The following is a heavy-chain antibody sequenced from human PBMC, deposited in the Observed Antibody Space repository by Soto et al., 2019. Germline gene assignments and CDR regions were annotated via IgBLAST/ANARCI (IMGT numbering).Heavy chain of an antibody. Sequence: GALRLSCAASGFTFSSYAMSWVRQAPGKGLEWVSAISGSGGSTYYADSVKGRFTISRDNSKNTLYLQMNGLRAEDTAVYYCAKATAAAGTSSWFDPWGQGTLVTVSS. D-gene: IGHD6-13*01. CDR3: AKATAAAGTSSWFDP. J-gene: IGHJ5*02. V-gene: IGHV3-23*01. CDR1: GFTFSSYA. CDR2: ISGSGGST.